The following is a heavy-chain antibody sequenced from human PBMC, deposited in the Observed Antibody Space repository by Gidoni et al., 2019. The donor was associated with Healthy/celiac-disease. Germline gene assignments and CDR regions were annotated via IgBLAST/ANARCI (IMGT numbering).Heavy chain of an antibody. CDR2: IIAGNGNT. J-gene: IGHJ5*02. CDR3: ARDGITIFGVVIIGGWFDP. Sequence: QVQLVQSGAAVMKPGASVKVACKAYGYTFPSYPCHWVRQAPGQSLEWMGWIIAGNGNTEDSQKFQGRVTITRDTSASTAYMELSSLRSEDTAVYYCARDGITIFGVVIIGGWFDPWGQGTLVTVSS. D-gene: IGHD3-3*01. CDR1: GYTFPSYP. V-gene: IGHV1-3*01.